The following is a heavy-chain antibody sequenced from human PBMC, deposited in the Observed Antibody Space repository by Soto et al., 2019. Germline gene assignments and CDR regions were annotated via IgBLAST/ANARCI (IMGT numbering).Heavy chain of an antibody. V-gene: IGHV4-39*01. CDR1: GGSVTNSSYY. Sequence: SETLSLTCTVSGGSVTNSSYYWGWIRQSPGKGLEWIGSVYYRGRSYSKSSVKSRVTISVDTSKNRFSLSLNSVTASDTAVYLCVSQRTTVPTQAYFDYWGPGALVTVSS. CDR3: VSQRTTVPTQAYFDY. D-gene: IGHD4-17*01. CDR2: VYYRGRS. J-gene: IGHJ4*02.